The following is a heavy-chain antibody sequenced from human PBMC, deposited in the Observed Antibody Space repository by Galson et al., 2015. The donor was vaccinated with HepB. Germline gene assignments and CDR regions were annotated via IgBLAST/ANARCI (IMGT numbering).Heavy chain of an antibody. D-gene: IGHD2-21*02. Sequence: QSGAEVKKPGESLRISCKGSGYSFTNYWISWVRQMPGKGLEWMGRIDPSDSYTNYSPSFQGHVTISADKSISTAYLQWSSLKASDTAMYYCARSEGVSGLLFEKYYYYYYGMDVWGQGTTVTVSS. V-gene: IGHV5-10-1*01. J-gene: IGHJ6*02. CDR2: IDPSDSYT. CDR3: ARSEGVSGLLFEKYYYYYYGMDV. CDR1: GYSFTNYW.